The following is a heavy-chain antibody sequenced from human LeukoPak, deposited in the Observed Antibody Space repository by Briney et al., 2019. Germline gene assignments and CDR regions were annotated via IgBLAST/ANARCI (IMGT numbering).Heavy chain of an antibody. J-gene: IGHJ5*02. V-gene: IGHV3-7*03. CDR1: RFTFSSYW. CDR3: PSLPGYSSGWYGWFDP. Sequence: PGGSLTLSCAASRFTFSSYWMSWVRQAPGKGLEWVANIKQDGSEKYYVVSVKGRFTISRDNAKISLYVQMDSLRAEDTAVYYCPSLPGYSSGWYGWFDPWAEGTLVTVSS. D-gene: IGHD6-19*01. CDR2: IKQDGSEK.